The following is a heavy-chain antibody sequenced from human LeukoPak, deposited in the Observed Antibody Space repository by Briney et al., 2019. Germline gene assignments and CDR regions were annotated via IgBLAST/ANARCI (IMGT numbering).Heavy chain of an antibody. Sequence: SETLSLTCAVYSGSFSGYNWNWIRQSPGKGLEWIGEINQSGRINYNPSLKSRVTISVDTSKNQFSLKLTSLTAADTAVYYCARDSYGYLNFDYWGQGTLVAVSS. CDR2: INQSGRI. J-gene: IGHJ4*02. CDR3: ARDSYGYLNFDY. D-gene: IGHD5-18*01. V-gene: IGHV4-34*01. CDR1: SGSFSGYN.